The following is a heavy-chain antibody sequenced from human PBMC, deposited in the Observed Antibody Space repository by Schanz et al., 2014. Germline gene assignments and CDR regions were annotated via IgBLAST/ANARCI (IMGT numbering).Heavy chain of an antibody. CDR2: ITYSRGI. Sequence: QVQLQESGPGLVRPSETLPLTCTVSGCSISSYYWCWIRQSPGKGPEWIGYITYSRGINHNASHKSRVTISVDTAKDQFSLKVTSVTAADTAIYNCARVHIAAYHSNSPGAIDIWGQGTRVTVSS. V-gene: IGHV4-59*01. CDR3: ARVHIAAYHSNSPGAIDI. D-gene: IGHD2-21*01. CDR1: GCSISSYY. J-gene: IGHJ3*02.